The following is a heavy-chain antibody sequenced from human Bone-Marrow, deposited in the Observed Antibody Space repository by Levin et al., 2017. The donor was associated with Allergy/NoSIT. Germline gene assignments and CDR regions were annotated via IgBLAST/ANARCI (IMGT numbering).Heavy chain of an antibody. CDR2: ISSSGETF. V-gene: IGHV3-48*03. CDR3: AKDQSSGYFSFIDY. J-gene: IGHJ4*02. Sequence: GGSLRLSCAASGFSFSNYEMNWVRQAPEKGLEWVAYISSSGETFYYADSVKGRFTISRDNSKNTLYLQMNSLGAEDTAVYYCAKDQSSGYFSFIDYWGQGTLVTVSS. D-gene: IGHD3-22*01. CDR1: GFSFSNYE.